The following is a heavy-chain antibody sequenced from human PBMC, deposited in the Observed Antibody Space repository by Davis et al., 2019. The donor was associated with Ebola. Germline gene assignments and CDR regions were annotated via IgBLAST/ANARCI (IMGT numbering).Heavy chain of an antibody. Sequence: ASVKVSCKASGYTFTSYYMHWVRQAPGQGLEWMGWVNPNSGNTGYAQKFQGRVTMTRNTSISTAYMELSSLRSEDTAVYYCARGPYSSSSSFVWGQGTLVTVSS. D-gene: IGHD6-6*01. CDR1: GYTFTSYY. V-gene: IGHV1-8*02. CDR3: ARGPYSSSSSFV. J-gene: IGHJ4*02. CDR2: VNPNSGNT.